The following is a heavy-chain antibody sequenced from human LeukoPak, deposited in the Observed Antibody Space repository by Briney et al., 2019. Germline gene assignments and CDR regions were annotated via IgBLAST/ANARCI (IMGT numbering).Heavy chain of an antibody. D-gene: IGHD6-13*01. J-gene: IGHJ6*02. CDR3: ARGRKSSSWFNYYYGMDV. CDR2: MNPNSGNT. Sequence: ASVKVSCKASGYTFTSYDINWVRQATGHGLEWMGWMNPNSGNTGYAQKFQGRVTMTRNTSISTAYMELSSLRSEDTAVYYCARGRKSSSWFNYYYGMDVWGQGTTVTVSS. V-gene: IGHV1-8*01. CDR1: GYTFTSYD.